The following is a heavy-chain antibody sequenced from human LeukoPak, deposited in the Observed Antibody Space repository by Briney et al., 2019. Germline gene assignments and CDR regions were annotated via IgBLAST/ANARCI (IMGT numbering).Heavy chain of an antibody. CDR3: AKDSAQHLFDY. J-gene: IGHJ4*02. Sequence: GGSLRLFCAASGFTCSSYGMHWVRQAPGKGLEWVAFIRYDGSNKYQADSVKGRFTISRDNSKNALYLQMNSRRAEDTAVYYCAKDSAQHLFDYWGQGTLVTVSS. CDR2: IRYDGSNK. CDR1: GFTCSSYG. V-gene: IGHV3-30*02.